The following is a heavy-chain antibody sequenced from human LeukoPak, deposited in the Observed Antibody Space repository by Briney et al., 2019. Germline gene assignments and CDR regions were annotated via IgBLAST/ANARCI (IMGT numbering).Heavy chain of an antibody. CDR2: IYSSGTT. J-gene: IGHJ4*02. V-gene: IGHV3-53*01. Sequence: GGSLRLSCAAFGFTVRSNYMSWVRQAPGKGLEWVSVIYSSGTTYYADSVEGRFTISRDNSKNMLLLQMNSLRAEDTAVYYCARNTPQGGYNNGYDYWGQGTLVTVSS. D-gene: IGHD5-18*01. CDR1: GFTVRSNY. CDR3: ARNTPQGGYNNGYDY.